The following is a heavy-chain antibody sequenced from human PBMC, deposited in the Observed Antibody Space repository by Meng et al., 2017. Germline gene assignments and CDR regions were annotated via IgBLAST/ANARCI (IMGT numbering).Heavy chain of an antibody. CDR1: GYTFTSYA. CDR3: ARKPALAYCGGDCRNYYYGMDV. V-gene: IGHV7-4-1*02. D-gene: IGHD2-21*02. CDR2: INTNTGNP. J-gene: IGHJ6*02. Sequence: ASVKVSCKASGYTFTSYAMNWVRQAPGQGLEWMGWINTNTGNPTYAQGFTGRFVFSLDTSVSTAYLQISSLKAEDTAVYYCARKPALAYCGGDCRNYYYGMDVWGQGTTVIVSS.